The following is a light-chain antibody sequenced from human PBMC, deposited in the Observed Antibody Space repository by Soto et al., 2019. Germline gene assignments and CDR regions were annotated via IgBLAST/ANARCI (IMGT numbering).Light chain of an antibody. CDR2: DAS. CDR3: QQYDNLPLT. CDR1: QDINNY. V-gene: IGKV1-33*01. J-gene: IGKJ3*01. Sequence: DIQMTQSPSSLSASVGDRVTITCQASQDINNYLNWYQQKPGKAPKLLIYDASNLETGVPSRFSGSGSGTDFTFTISSLQPEDIATYYCQQYDNLPLTFGPGTKVDIK.